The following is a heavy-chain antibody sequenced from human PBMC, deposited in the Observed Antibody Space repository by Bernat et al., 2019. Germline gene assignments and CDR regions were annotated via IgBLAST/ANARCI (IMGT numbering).Heavy chain of an antibody. Sequence: EVQLVESGGGLVQPGGSLRLSCAASGFPFSGFSMNWVHQAPGKGLEWVSFISDNSGSTINYADSVKGRFTISRDNAKNSLYLQMNSLRDEDTAVYYCARDLDWKYFEYWGQGTLVTVSS. D-gene: IGHD3-9*01. CDR1: GFPFSGFS. CDR3: ARDLDWKYFEY. CDR2: ISDNSGSTI. J-gene: IGHJ4*02. V-gene: IGHV3-48*02.